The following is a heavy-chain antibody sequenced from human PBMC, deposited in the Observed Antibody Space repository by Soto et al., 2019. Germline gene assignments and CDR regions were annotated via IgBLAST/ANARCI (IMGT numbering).Heavy chain of an antibody. Sequence: PVKVSCKASGGTFSSYAISWVRQAPGQGLEWMGGIIPIFGTANYAQKFQGRVTITADESTSTAYMELSSLRSEDTAVYYCARAAIVVVPPLYYYYGMDVWGQGTTVTVSS. V-gene: IGHV1-69*13. J-gene: IGHJ6*02. CDR2: IIPIFGTA. CDR3: ARAAIVVVPPLYYYYGMDV. D-gene: IGHD2-2*01. CDR1: GGTFSSYA.